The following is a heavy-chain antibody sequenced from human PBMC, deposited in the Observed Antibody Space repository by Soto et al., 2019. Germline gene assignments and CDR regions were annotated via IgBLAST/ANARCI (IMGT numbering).Heavy chain of an antibody. CDR3: ARGTSWQLPFDY. V-gene: IGHV4-59*01. CDR2: ISYSGST. CDR1: SDSISSYY. D-gene: IGHD6-13*01. Sequence: QVQLQESGPGLVKPSETRSLTCTDSSDSISSYYWSWIRQPPGKRLEWIGYISYSGSTDYNPSLKSRVTISGDTSKNQFSLKVSSVTAAVTAVYYCARGTSWQLPFDYWGQGTLVTVSS. J-gene: IGHJ4*02.